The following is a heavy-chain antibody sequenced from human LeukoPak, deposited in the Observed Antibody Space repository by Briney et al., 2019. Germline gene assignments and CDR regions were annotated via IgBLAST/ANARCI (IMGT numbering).Heavy chain of an antibody. D-gene: IGHD3-22*01. CDR2: ITPSGDHR. V-gene: IGHV3-21*01. CDR3: ARDAAYFDSSGYYPDPLDY. CDR1: GFISSAYN. Sequence: WGSLKISCAASGFISSAYNINWVRQAPGKGLEWVSCITPSGDHRYYADSVRGRFTISRDNAKNSVYLQMNSLRAEDTAVYYCARDAAYFDSSGYYPDPLDYWGQGTLVSVSS. J-gene: IGHJ4*02.